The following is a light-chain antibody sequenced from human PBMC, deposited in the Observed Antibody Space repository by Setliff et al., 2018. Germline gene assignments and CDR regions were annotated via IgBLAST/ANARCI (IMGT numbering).Light chain of an antibody. V-gene: IGLV8-61*01. Sequence: QPVVTQAPSFSVSPGGTVTLTCGLTSGSVSTSYYPSWYQQTPGQAPRTLIYNTDTRSSGVPDRFSGSIRGNRAALTITGAQADDDSDYYCVLYMGSGIWVFGGGTKVTVL. J-gene: IGLJ3*02. CDR1: SGSVSTSYY. CDR3: VLYMGSGIWV. CDR2: NTD.